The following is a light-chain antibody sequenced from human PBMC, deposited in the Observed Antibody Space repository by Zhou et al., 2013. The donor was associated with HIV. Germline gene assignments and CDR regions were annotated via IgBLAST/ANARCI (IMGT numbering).Light chain of an antibody. CDR2: KTS. J-gene: IGKJ4*01. V-gene: IGKV1-5*03. CDR1: QNINTR. CDR3: QHYYGYSPLN. Sequence: DIQVTQSPSTLSASVGDRVTITCRARQNINTRLAWYQQKPGKAPKLLIYKTSTLATGVPSRFRGSGFGTQFSLTISSLQPDDFATYYCQHYYGYSPLNFGGGTKVDLK.